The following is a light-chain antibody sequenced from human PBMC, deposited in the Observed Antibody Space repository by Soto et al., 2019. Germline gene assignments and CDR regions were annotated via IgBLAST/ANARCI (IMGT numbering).Light chain of an antibody. Sequence: EIVMTQSPATLSVSPGERATLSCRASQSVSSNLAWYQQKPGQAPRLLIYGASTRATGIPARFSGSGSGTEFTLPISSLQSEDFAAYYCQQYNNWPSWTFGQGTKVDIK. CDR3: QQYNNWPSWT. CDR1: QSVSSN. J-gene: IGKJ1*01. V-gene: IGKV3-15*01. CDR2: GAS.